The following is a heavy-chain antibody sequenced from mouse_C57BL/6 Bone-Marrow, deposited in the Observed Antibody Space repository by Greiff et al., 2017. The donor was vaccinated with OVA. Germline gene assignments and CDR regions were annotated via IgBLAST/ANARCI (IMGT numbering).Heavy chain of an antibody. Sequence: EVMLVESGGDLVKPGGSLKLSCAASGFTFSSYGMSWVRQTPDKRLEWVATISSGGSYTYYPDSVKGRFTISRDNAKNTLYLQMSSLKSEDTAMYYCARRGDYESLSAMDYGGQGTSVTVSS. CDR1: GFTFSSYG. D-gene: IGHD2-4*01. CDR2: ISSGGSYT. V-gene: IGHV5-6*02. CDR3: ARRGDYESLSAMDY. J-gene: IGHJ4*01.